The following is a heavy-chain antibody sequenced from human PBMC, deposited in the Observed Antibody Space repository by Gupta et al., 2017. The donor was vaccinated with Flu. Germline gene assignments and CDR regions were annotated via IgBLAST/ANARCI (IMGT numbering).Heavy chain of an antibody. Sequence: AWVRQPPGKALEWLALIYWDDDKRYSPSLKTRLTVSKDTTKNQVVLTVTNVDPVDTGTYFCARHCSAVDRYTEELDPWGQGILVTVS. CDR2: IYWDDDK. V-gene: IGHV2-5*02. D-gene: IGHD6-19*01. CDR3: ARHCSAVDRYTEELDP. J-gene: IGHJ5*02.